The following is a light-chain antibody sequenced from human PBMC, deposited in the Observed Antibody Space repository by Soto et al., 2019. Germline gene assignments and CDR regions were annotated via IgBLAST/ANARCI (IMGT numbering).Light chain of an antibody. Sequence: EIVMTQSPATLSVSPGERATLSCRASQSVSSNLAWYQQKPGQAPRLLISGVSTRATGIPARFSGSGSGTEFTLTISSLQSEDFAVYFCQQYYKWPPYTFGQWTKVEIK. CDR2: GVS. CDR3: QQYYKWPPYT. J-gene: IGKJ2*01. CDR1: QSVSSN. V-gene: IGKV3-15*01.